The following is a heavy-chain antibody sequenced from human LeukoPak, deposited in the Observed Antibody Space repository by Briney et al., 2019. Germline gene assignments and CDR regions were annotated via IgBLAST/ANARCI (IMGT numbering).Heavy chain of an antibody. Sequence: GASVKVSCKASGGTFSSYAISWVRQAPGQGLEWMGRIIPILGIANYAQKFQGRVTITADKSTSTAYMELSSLRSEDTAVYYRARGDRLGELDYWSQGTLVTVSS. V-gene: IGHV1-69*04. CDR1: GGTFSSYA. CDR2: IIPILGIA. D-gene: IGHD3-16*01. CDR3: ARGDRLGELDY. J-gene: IGHJ4*02.